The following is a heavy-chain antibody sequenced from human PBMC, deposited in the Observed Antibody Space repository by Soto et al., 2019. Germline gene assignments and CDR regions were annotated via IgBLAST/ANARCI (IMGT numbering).Heavy chain of an antibody. D-gene: IGHD1-20*01. CDR3: ARSGIGYFDY. V-gene: IGHV4-59*01. Sequence: SETLSLTCTVSGGSISTYYWSWIRQPPGKGLEWIGYIYYSGSTNYNPSLKSRVTISVDTSKNQFSLKLNSVTAADTAVYYCARSGIGYFDYWGQGTLVTVSS. CDR2: IYYSGST. CDR1: GGSISTYY. J-gene: IGHJ4*02.